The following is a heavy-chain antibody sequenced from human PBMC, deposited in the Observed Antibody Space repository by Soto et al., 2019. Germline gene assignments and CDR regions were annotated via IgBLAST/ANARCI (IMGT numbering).Heavy chain of an antibody. CDR2: ISGSGGSA. J-gene: IGHJ4*02. V-gene: IGHV3-23*01. Sequence: EVQLLESGRGLVQPGGSLRLSCAASGFTFSSYVMSWVRQAPGEGLKWVSVISGSGGSAYYADSVKGRFTISRDNSKNTLYLQMNSLRAEDTAVYYCAKGDSSGWDPNFDYWGQGTLVTVSS. CDR1: GFTFSSYV. D-gene: IGHD6-19*01. CDR3: AKGDSSGWDPNFDY.